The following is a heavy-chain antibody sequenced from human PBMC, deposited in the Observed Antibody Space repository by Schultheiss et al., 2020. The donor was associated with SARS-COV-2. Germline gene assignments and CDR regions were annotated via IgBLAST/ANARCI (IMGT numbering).Heavy chain of an antibody. Sequence: GGSLRLSCVASGFTFSDHFMDWVRQAPGKGLEWVSSISSSSSYIYYADSVKGRFTISRDNAKNSLYLQMNSLRAEDTAVYYCARGVVVVPDAFDIWGQGTMVTVSS. D-gene: IGHD2-2*01. J-gene: IGHJ3*02. V-gene: IGHV3-21*01. CDR2: ISSSSSYI. CDR1: GFTFSDHF. CDR3: ARGVVVVPDAFDI.